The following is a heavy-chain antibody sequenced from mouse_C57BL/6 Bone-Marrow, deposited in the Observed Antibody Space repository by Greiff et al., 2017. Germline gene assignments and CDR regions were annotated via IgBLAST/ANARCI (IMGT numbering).Heavy chain of an antibody. J-gene: IGHJ4*01. D-gene: IGHD2-5*01. CDR1: GYSFTGYY. Sequence: DVQLVESGPELVKPGASVKISCKASGYSFTGYYMHWVKQSHGNILDWIGYIYPYNGVSSYNQKFKGKATLTVDKSSSTAYMELRSLTSEDSAVYYCASAGGGISNYYAMDYWGQGTSVTVSS. V-gene: IGHV1-31*01. CDR2: IYPYNGVS. CDR3: ASAGGGISNYYAMDY.